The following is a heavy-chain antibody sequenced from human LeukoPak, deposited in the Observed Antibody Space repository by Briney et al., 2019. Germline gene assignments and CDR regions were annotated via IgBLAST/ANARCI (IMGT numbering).Heavy chain of an antibody. J-gene: IGHJ4*02. V-gene: IGHV3-11*01. CDR1: GFTFSDYY. CDR2: ISSSGSTI. Sequence: NPGGSLRLSCAASGFTFSDYYMSWIRQAPGKGLEWVSYISSSGSTIYYADSVKGRFTISRDNSKNTLYLQMNSLRAEDTAVYYCAKDALRDYDFWSGYFARNHFDYWGQGTLVTVSS. D-gene: IGHD3-3*01. CDR3: AKDALRDYDFWSGYFARNHFDY.